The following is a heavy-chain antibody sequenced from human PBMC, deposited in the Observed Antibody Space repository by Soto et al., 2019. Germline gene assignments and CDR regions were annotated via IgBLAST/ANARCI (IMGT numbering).Heavy chain of an antibody. CDR3: ASGIQLWLRRINNGYSG. Sequence: QVQLVQSGAEVKKPESSVKVSCKAPVGTFSTYAISWVRQAPGQGLEWMGGIIPMFGTANYAQRFQDRVTITADESKNTVYMELSSLRSEDTAVYFCASGIQLWLRRINNGYSGWGQGTLVTVSS. CDR1: VGTFSTYA. D-gene: IGHD5-18*01. V-gene: IGHV1-69*12. J-gene: IGHJ4*02. CDR2: IIPMFGTA.